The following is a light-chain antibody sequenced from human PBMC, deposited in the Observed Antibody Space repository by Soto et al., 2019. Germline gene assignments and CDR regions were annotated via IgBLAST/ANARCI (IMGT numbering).Light chain of an antibody. CDR1: QSVSSSY. J-gene: IGKJ1*01. CDR2: GAS. V-gene: IGKV3-20*01. Sequence: EIVLTQSPGTLSLSPGERATLSCRASQSVSSSYLAWYQQKPGQAPRFLIYGASSRATGIPDRFSGSGSGTDFTLTISRLEPEDFAVYYCKQYGSSPTTFGQGTKVEMK. CDR3: KQYGSSPTT.